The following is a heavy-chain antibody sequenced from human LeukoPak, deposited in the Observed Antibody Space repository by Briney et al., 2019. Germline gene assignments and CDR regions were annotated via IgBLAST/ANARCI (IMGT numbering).Heavy chain of an antibody. CDR1: GRSFSGYY. Sequence: ETLSLTCAVYGRSFSGYYWSWIRQAPGKGLEWVSAISGSGGSTYYADSVKGRFTISRDNSKNTLYLQMNSLRAEDTAVYYCARALYYYDSSGSPDYWGQGTLVTVSS. D-gene: IGHD3-22*01. CDR2: ISGSGGST. J-gene: IGHJ4*02. V-gene: IGHV3-23*01. CDR3: ARALYYYDSSGSPDY.